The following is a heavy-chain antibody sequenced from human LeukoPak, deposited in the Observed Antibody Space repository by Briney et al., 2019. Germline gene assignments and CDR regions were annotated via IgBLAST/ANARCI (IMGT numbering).Heavy chain of an antibody. D-gene: IGHD6-19*01. CDR1: GYTFTSYD. Sequence: GASVKVSCKASGYTFTSYDINWVRQATGQGLEWMGIINPSGGSTSYAQKFQGRVTMTRDTSTSTVYMELSSLRSEDTAVYYCARGTWLGHYFDYWGQGTLVTVSS. J-gene: IGHJ4*02. CDR3: ARGTWLGHYFDY. V-gene: IGHV1-46*01. CDR2: INPSGGST.